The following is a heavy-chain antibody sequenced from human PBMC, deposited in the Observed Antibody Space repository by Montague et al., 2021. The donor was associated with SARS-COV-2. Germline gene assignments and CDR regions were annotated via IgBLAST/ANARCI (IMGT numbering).Heavy chain of an antibody. Sequence: SLRLSCAASGFTFSDYVMHWVRQPPGKGLEWVSTISRNSDTIGYADSVKGRFTISRDNAKNSLYLEMNSLTIEDTAFYYCAGAHPAGYNSNWYYFMFWGQGSLVTVSA. CDR2: ISRNSDTI. J-gene: IGHJ4*02. CDR1: GFTFSDYV. V-gene: IGHV3-9*01. D-gene: IGHD6-13*01. CDR3: AGAHPAGYNSNWYYFMF.